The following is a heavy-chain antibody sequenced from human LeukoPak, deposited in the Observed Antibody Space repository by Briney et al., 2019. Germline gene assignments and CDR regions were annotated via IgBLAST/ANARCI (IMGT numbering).Heavy chain of an antibody. D-gene: IGHD6-19*01. CDR1: GGSFGGDY. J-gene: IGHJ6*02. V-gene: IGHV4-34*01. Sequence: MTSETLSLTCVVYGGSFGGDYWSWIRQPPGRGLEWIGEINHSGRTNYSPSLKSRVTISVHTSKNKFSLKLSSVTAADTAVYYCARSIVVAGIVSDYYYYAMDVWGQGTLVTVSS. CDR3: ARSIVVAGIVSDYYYYAMDV. CDR2: INHSGRT.